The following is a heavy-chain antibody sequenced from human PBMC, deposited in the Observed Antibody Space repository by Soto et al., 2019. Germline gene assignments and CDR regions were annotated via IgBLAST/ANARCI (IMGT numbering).Heavy chain of an antibody. V-gene: IGHV4-38-2*02. D-gene: IGHD3-22*01. CDR3: AREDYYDGSGYYYYFDY. CDR1: GYSISSGYY. CDR2: IFHSGST. J-gene: IGHJ4*01. Sequence: SETLSLTCAVPGYSISSGYYWGWIRQPPGKGLEWIGSIFHSGSTYYNPSLKSRVTISVDTSQNHFSLKLSSVTAADTAVYYCAREDYYDGSGYYYYFDYWGHGTLVTVSS.